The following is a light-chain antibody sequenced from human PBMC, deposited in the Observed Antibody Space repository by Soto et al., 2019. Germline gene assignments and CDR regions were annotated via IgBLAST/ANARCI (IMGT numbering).Light chain of an antibody. CDR2: WAS. CDR3: QQYYSTPPT. Sequence: DIVMTQSPDSLAVSLGERATFNCKSSQSVLYSSNNKNYLAWYQQKPGQPPKLLIYWASIRESGVPDRFSGSGSGTDFTLTISSLQAEDVAVYYCQQYYSTPPTFAQGTKVEIK. V-gene: IGKV4-1*01. CDR1: QSVLYSSNNKNY. J-gene: IGKJ1*01.